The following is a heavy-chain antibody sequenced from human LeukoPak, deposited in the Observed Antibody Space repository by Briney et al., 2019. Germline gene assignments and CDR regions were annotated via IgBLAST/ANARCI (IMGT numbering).Heavy chain of an antibody. V-gene: IGHV1-69*04. J-gene: IGHJ4*02. CDR3: ARGVTYYDSSGYPY. CDR2: IIPILGIA. CDR1: GGTFSSYA. D-gene: IGHD3-22*01. Sequence: SVKVSCKASGGTFSSYAISWVRQAPGQGLEWMGRIIPILGIANYAQKFQGRVTITADKSTSTAYMELSSLRSEDTAVYYCARGVTYYDSSGYPYWGQGTLVTASS.